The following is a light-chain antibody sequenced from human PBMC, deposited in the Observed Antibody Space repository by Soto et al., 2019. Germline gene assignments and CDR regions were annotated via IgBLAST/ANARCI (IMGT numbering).Light chain of an antibody. CDR2: GAS. V-gene: IGKV3-15*01. CDR1: QSVSSD. J-gene: IGKJ1*01. Sequence: EIVMTQSPATLSVSPGERATLSCRASQSVSSDLAWYHQKPGQAPRVLIYGASTTAPGIPARFSGSGSGTEFTLTISSLQSEDSAVYHCQQYSDWPRTFGQGTKVDIK. CDR3: QQYSDWPRT.